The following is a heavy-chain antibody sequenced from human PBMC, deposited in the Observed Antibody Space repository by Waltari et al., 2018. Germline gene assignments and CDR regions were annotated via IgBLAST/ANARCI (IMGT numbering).Heavy chain of an antibody. J-gene: IGHJ4*02. CDR3: AKEDYSNYFGLDY. CDR1: GFTFSSSG. Sequence: QVQLVESGGGVVQPGRSLRLSCAASGFTFSSSGMTGVRQAPGKGLEWVAVISYDGSNKYYADSVKGRFTISRDNSKNTLYLQMNSLRAEDTAVYYCAKEDYSNYFGLDYWGQGTLVTVSS. V-gene: IGHV3-30*18. D-gene: IGHD4-4*01. CDR2: ISYDGSNK.